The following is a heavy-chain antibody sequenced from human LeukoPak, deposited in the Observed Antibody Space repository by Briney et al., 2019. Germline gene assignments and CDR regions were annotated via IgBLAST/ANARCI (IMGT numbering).Heavy chain of an antibody. D-gene: IGHD4-23*01. V-gene: IGHV3-7*01. CDR2: IRQRGSDK. CDR3: ARGRYGGNSYYFDY. CDR1: GFTLSNYW. Sequence: GGSLRLSCAEPGFTLSNYWISWGRQAPGKGMEWVANIRQRGSDKYYVDSVKGRFTISRDNAVNSLYLQMNSLIAEDTAVYYCARGRYGGNSYYFDYGDQGTLVIVTA. J-gene: IGHJ4*02.